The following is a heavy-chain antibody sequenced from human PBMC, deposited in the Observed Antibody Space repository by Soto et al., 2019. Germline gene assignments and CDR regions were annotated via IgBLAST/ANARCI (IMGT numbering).Heavy chain of an antibody. J-gene: IGHJ6*02. Sequence: QVQLVESGGGVVQPGRSLRLSCAASGFTFSSYAMHWVRQAPGKGLEWVAVISYDGSNKYYADSVKGRFTISRDNSKNTLYLQMNSLRAEDTAVYYCARDCGSGSYYNYYYGMDVWGQGTTVTVSS. CDR3: ARDCGSGSYYNYYYGMDV. V-gene: IGHV3-30-3*01. D-gene: IGHD3-10*01. CDR2: ISYDGSNK. CDR1: GFTFSSYA.